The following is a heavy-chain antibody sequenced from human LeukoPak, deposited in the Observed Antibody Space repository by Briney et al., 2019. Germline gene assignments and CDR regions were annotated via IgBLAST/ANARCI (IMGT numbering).Heavy chain of an antibody. CDR1: GFTFGDYA. V-gene: IGHV3-49*04. J-gene: IGHJ4*02. D-gene: IGHD3-3*01. CDR2: IRSKAYGGTT. Sequence: GRSLRLSCTASGFTFGDYAMSWVRQAPGKGLEWVGFIRSKAYGGTTEYAASVKGRFTISRDDSKSIAYLQMNSLKTEDTAVYYCTRVGDYDFWGGRYYFDYWGQGTLVTVSS. CDR3: TRVGDYDFWGGRYYFDY.